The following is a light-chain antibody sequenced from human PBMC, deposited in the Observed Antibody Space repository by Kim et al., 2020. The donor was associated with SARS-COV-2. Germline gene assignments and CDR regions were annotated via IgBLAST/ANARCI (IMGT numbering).Light chain of an antibody. J-gene: IGLJ3*02. CDR2: RNN. Sequence: GPRGTISCSGSSSNIGSNTVNGYQQFPGTAPELLIYRNNQRPSGVPDRCSGSKSGTSASLAISGPQSEDEADYYCAAWDDSLNGPVFGGGTQLTVL. CDR3: AAWDDSLNGPV. V-gene: IGLV1-44*01. CDR1: SSNIGSNT.